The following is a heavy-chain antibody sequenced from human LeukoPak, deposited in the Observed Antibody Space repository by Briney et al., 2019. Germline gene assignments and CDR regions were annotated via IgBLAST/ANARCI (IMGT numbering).Heavy chain of an antibody. Sequence: GGSLRLSCVASGFTFTRNAMSWVRQVPGKGLEWVSSISGSAATIRYADSVKGRFSLSRDNSNNTLFLQMNSLRAEDTAVYYCARGGVRYDSSGYYYSYWGQGTLVTVSS. CDR2: ISGSAATI. J-gene: IGHJ4*02. CDR1: GFTFTRNA. V-gene: IGHV3-23*01. D-gene: IGHD3-22*01. CDR3: ARGGVRYDSSGYYYSY.